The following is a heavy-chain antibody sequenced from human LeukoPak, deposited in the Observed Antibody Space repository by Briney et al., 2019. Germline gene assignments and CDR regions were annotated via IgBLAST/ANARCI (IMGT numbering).Heavy chain of an antibody. J-gene: IGHJ4*02. V-gene: IGHV4-34*01. CDR3: AREPNSYDSGTYAWFDF. Sequence: SETLSLTCTVHGGSFRAYFWSWIRQAPGKGLEWIGEVNHSGDTNYNPSLKNRVTISSDTSKDQFSLRLSSVTAADTAIYYCAREPNSYDSGTYAWFDFWGQGTLVTVSS. CDR1: GGSFRAYF. D-gene: IGHD3-10*01. CDR2: VNHSGDT.